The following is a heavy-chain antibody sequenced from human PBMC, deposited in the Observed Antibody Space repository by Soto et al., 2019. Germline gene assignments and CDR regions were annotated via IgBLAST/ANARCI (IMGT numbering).Heavy chain of an antibody. CDR2: IYYSGST. J-gene: IGHJ6*02. D-gene: IGHD2-21*02. Sequence: TLSLTCTVSGGSISSYYWSWIRQPPGKGLEWIGYIYYSGSTNYNPSLKSRDTISIDTSKNQFSLKLNSVTAADTAVYYCARDLWGYCGTDCYPLDVWGQGTTVTVSS. CDR1: GGSISSYY. CDR3: ARDLWGYCGTDCYPLDV. V-gene: IGHV4-59*01.